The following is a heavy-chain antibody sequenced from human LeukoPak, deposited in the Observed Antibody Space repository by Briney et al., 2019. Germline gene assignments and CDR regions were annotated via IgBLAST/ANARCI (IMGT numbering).Heavy chain of an antibody. CDR2: MNPTTGNT. Sequence: ASVKVSCKASEYTFTSYDINWVRQAPGQGLEWMGWMNPTTGNTGYAQKFQGRVTMTRDTSKNTAYMELRSLGSEDTAVYFCARLAQNPDHYDAGRYYHLAYWGQGTRVIVSS. D-gene: IGHD3-22*01. J-gene: IGHJ4*02. CDR1: EYTFTSYD. CDR3: ARLAQNPDHYDAGRYYHLAY. V-gene: IGHV1-8*01.